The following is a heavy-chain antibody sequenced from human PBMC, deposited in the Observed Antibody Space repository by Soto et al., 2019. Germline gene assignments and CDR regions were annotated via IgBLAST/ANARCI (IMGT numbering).Heavy chain of an antibody. CDR1: GYTFTSYG. CDR2: ISAYNGNT. D-gene: IGHD5-12*01. V-gene: IGHV1-18*04. J-gene: IGHJ6*02. Sequence: GASVKVSCKASGYTFTSYGISWVRQAPGQGLEWMGWISAYNGNTNYAQKLQGRVTMTTDTSTSTAYMELRSLRSDDTAVYYCARAGGYRKADYYYSGMDVWGQGTTVTVSS. CDR3: ARAGGYRKADYYYSGMDV.